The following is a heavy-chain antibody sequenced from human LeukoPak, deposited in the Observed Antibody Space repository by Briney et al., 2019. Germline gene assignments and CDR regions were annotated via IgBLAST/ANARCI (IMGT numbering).Heavy chain of an antibody. V-gene: IGHV3-23*01. CDR2: VSGSGGSS. CDR3: AGSVVPAAIRAFDI. CDR1: GFTFSTYA. D-gene: IGHD2-2*01. Sequence: PGGSLRLSCAASGFTFSTYAMSWVRQAPGKGLEWVSAVSGSGGSSYYADSVKGRFTISRDNSKNTLYLQMNSLRAEDTAVYYCAGSVVPAAIRAFDIWGQGTMVTVSS. J-gene: IGHJ3*02.